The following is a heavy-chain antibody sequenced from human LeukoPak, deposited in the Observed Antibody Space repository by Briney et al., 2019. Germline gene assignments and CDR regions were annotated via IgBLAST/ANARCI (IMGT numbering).Heavy chain of an antibody. CDR1: GITLSNYG. V-gene: IGHV3-23*01. Sequence: GGSLRLSCAVSGITLSNYGMSWVRQAPGKGLEWVAGIRYSGGRTNYADSVKGRFTISRDNPKNTLYLQMNSLRAEDTAVYYCAKDLPEYNWFDPWGQGTLVTVSS. D-gene: IGHD5/OR15-5a*01. J-gene: IGHJ5*02. CDR3: AKDLPEYNWFDP. CDR2: IRYSGGRT.